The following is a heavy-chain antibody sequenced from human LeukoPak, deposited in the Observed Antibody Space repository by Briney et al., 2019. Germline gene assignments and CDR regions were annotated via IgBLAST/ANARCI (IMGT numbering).Heavy chain of an antibody. J-gene: IGHJ6*02. CDR2: LYNSGST. Sequence: PSETLSLTCTVSRGSINNYGWTWIRQPPGRGLEWIGDLYNSGSTSYNPSFNSRLTISADTSNKQFFLRLRSVTAADTAVYYCARLSHIAAAGAYSYYSLDVWGQGTTVTVSS. CDR1: RGSINNYG. D-gene: IGHD6-13*01. V-gene: IGHV4-59*13. CDR3: ARLSHIAAAGAYSYYSLDV.